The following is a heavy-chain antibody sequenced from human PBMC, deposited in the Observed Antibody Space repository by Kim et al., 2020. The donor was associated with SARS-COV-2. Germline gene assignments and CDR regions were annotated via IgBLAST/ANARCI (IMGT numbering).Heavy chain of an antibody. CDR2: ISSSSTI. V-gene: IGHV3-48*02. D-gene: IGHD2-15*01. Sequence: GGSLRLSCAASGFTFSSYSMNWVRQAPGKGLEWVSYISSSSTIYYADSVKGRFTISRDNAKNSLYLQMNSLRDEDTAVYYCARALVVAAHYYYYYYGMDVWGQGTTVTVSS. CDR1: GFTFSSYS. CDR3: ARALVVAAHYYYYYYGMDV. J-gene: IGHJ6*02.